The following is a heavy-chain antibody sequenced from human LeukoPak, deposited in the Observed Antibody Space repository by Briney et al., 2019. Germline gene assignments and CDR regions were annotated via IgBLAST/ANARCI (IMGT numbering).Heavy chain of an antibody. CDR2: IIPIFGTA. J-gene: IGHJ4*02. V-gene: IGHV1-69*05. CDR3: ARVLVRHDQDYYDSSGYQYYFDY. CDR1: GGTFTSYA. D-gene: IGHD3-22*01. Sequence: SVKVSCKASGGTFTSYAISWVRQAPGQGLEWMGGIIPIFGTANYAQKFQGRVTITTDASTSTAYMELSSLRSEDTAVYYCARVLVRHDQDYYDSSGYQYYFDYWGQGTLVTVSS.